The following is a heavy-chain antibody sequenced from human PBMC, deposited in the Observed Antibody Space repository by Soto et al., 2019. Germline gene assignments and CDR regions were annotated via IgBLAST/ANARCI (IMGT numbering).Heavy chain of an antibody. D-gene: IGHD4-4*01. CDR3: AREGSNLNWFDP. CDR2: ISSGSSTI. V-gene: IGHV3-48*02. J-gene: IGHJ5*02. Sequence: ETLSLTCTVSGGSISSYYWSWVRQAPGKGLEWVSYISSGSSTIYYADSVKGRFTISRDNAKNSLYLQMNSLRDEDTAVYYCAREGSNLNWFDPWGQGTLVTVSS. CDR1: GGSISSYY.